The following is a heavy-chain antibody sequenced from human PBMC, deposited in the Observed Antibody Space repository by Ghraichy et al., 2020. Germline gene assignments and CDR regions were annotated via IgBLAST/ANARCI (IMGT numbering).Heavy chain of an antibody. CDR2: INPSGGST. D-gene: IGHD6-19*01. Sequence: ASVKVSCKASGYTFTSYYMHWVRQAPGQGLEWMGIINPSGGSTSYAQKFQGRVTMTRDTSTSTVYMELSSLRSEDTAVYYCAREGIRDSSGWYWYFDLWGRGTLVTVSS. CDR1: GYTFTSYY. CDR3: AREGIRDSSGWYWYFDL. V-gene: IGHV1-46*03. J-gene: IGHJ2*01.